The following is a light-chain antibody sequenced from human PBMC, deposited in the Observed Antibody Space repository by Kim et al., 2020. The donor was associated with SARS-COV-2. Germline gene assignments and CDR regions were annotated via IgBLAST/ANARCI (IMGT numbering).Light chain of an antibody. CDR2: AAS. CDR1: QSISNY. Sequence: DIQMTQSPSSLSASVGDRVTITCRASQSISNYLNWYQQKPGKAPKLLIYAASSLQSGVPSRFTGGGSGTDFTLTISSLQPEDFATYYCQQSYSTLGTFGQGTKLEIK. J-gene: IGKJ2*01. V-gene: IGKV1-39*01. CDR3: QQSYSTLGT.